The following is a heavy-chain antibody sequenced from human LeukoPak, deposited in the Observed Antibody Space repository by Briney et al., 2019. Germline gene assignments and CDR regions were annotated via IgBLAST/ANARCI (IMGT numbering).Heavy chain of an antibody. D-gene: IGHD2-15*01. V-gene: IGHV4-39*07. J-gene: IGHJ5*02. CDR1: GGSISSSRYY. CDR2: IYYSGST. CDR3: ARVDGSCAGGSCPSGNWFDP. Sequence: SETLSLTCTVSGGSISSSRYYWGWIRQPPGKGLEWIGNIYYSGSTYYNPSLKSRVTISLDTSKNQFSLKLSSVTAADTAVYYCARVDGSCAGGSCPSGNWFDPWGQGTLVTVSS.